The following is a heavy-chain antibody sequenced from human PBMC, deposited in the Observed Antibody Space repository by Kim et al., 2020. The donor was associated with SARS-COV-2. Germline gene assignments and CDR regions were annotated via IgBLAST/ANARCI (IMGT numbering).Heavy chain of an antibody. V-gene: IGHV4-39*01. D-gene: IGHD6-13*01. Sequence: SETLSLTCTVSGGSFSSSSYYWVWMRQPPGKGLEWIVSIYYSASTYYNPSLKSPITIYAYTSKNQFSLKPSSVTAAATAVYYCSRRVSGSSWYF. CDR3: SRRVSGSSWYF. CDR1: GGSFSSSSYY. J-gene: IGHJ2*01. CDR2: IYYSAST.